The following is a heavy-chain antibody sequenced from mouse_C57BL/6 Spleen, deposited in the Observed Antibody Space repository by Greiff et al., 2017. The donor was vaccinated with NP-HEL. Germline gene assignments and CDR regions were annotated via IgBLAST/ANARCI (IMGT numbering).Heavy chain of an antibody. J-gene: IGHJ4*01. CDR2: INPGSGGT. Sequence: QVQLQQSGAELVRPGTSVKVSCKASGYAFTNYLIEWVKQRPGQGLEWIGVINPGSGGTNYNEKFKGKATLTADKSSSTAYMQLSSLTSEDSAVYFCARSGFDAMDYWGQGTSVTVSS. CDR3: ARSGFDAMDY. V-gene: IGHV1-54*01. CDR1: GYAFTNYL. D-gene: IGHD3-1*01.